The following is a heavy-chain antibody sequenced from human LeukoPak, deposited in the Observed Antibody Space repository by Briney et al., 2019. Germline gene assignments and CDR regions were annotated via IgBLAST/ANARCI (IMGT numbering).Heavy chain of an antibody. D-gene: IGHD3-10*01. CDR2: VNHSGST. CDR1: GGSFSGYY. CDR3: ARREVLWFGELLGYYYGMDV. Sequence: SETLSLTCAVYGGSFSGYYWSRIRQPPGKGLEWIGEVNHSGSTNYNPSLKSRVTISVDTSKNQFSLKLSSVTAADTAVYYCARREVLWFGELLGYYYGMDVWGQGTTVTVSS. V-gene: IGHV4-34*01. J-gene: IGHJ6*02.